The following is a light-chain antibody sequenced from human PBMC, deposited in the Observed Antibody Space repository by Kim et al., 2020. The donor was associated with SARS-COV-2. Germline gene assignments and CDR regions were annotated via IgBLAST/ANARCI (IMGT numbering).Light chain of an antibody. CDR1: QSISSW. J-gene: IGKJ1*01. CDR3: QHYNSYST. Sequence: DIQMTQSPSTLSASVGDRVTITCRASQSISSWLAWYQQKPGKAPKLLIYDASSLESGVPSMFSGSGSGTEFTLTISSLQPDDFATYYCQHYNSYSTFGQGTKVDIK. CDR2: DAS. V-gene: IGKV1-5*01.